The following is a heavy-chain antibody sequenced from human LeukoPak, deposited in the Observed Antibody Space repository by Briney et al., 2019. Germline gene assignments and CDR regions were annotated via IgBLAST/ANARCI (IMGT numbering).Heavy chain of an antibody. D-gene: IGHD6-6*01. CDR1: GYTFTSYA. Sequence: ASVKVSCKASGYTFTSYAMHWVRQAPGQRLEWMGWINAGNGNTKYSQKFQGRVTITRDTSASTAYMELSSLRSEDTAVYYCARGDSSSDYYFDYWGQGTLVTVSS. CDR2: INAGNGNT. J-gene: IGHJ4*02. V-gene: IGHV1-3*01. CDR3: ARGDSSSDYYFDY.